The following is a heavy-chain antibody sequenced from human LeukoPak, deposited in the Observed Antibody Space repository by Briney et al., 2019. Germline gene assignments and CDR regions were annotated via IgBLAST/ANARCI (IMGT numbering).Heavy chain of an antibody. CDR3: ARDIAGATKGGWFDT. V-gene: IGHV1-8*01. D-gene: IGHD1-26*01. Sequence: ASVKVSCKASVYTFTNYDINWVRQATGQGREWMGWMNPNSGNTGYAQKFQGRVTMTRNTSISTAYMELSSLISEDTALYYCARDIAGATKGGWFDTWGQGTPVTVSS. CDR2: MNPNSGNT. J-gene: IGHJ5*02. CDR1: VYTFTNYD.